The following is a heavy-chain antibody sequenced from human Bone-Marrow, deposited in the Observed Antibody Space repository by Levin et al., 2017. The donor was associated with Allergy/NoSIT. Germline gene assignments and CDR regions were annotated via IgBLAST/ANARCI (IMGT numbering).Heavy chain of an antibody. CDR2: IKSKTDGGTK. Sequence: GGSLRLSCAASGFTFSNAWMNWVRQAPGKGLEWVGRIKSKTDGGTKDYAAPVKGRFTISRDDSKNTLYLQMNSLKTEDTAVYYCTTDYLQLGRGFDYWGQGTLVTVSS. CDR3: TTDYLQLGRGFDY. CDR1: GFTFSNAW. V-gene: IGHV3-15*07. D-gene: IGHD5-18*01. J-gene: IGHJ4*02.